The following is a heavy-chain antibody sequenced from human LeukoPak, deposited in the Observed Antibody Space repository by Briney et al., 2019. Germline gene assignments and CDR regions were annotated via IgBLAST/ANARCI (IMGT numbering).Heavy chain of an antibody. Sequence: GGSLRLSCAASGFTFSLYWMSWVRQDPRKGLEWVANINQDGSEQYYVDSVKGRFTISRDNAKNSLYLQMNSLRAEDTAVYYCAELGITMIGGVWGKGTTVTISS. J-gene: IGHJ6*04. CDR1: GFTFSLYW. D-gene: IGHD3-10*02. CDR2: INQDGSEQ. CDR3: AELGITMIGGV. V-gene: IGHV3-7*01.